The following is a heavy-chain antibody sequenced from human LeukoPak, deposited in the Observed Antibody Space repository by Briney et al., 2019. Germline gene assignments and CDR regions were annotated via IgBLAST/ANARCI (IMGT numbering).Heavy chain of an antibody. CDR2: IKQDGSEK. D-gene: IGHD6-19*01. J-gene: IGHJ5*01. CDR1: GFTSSNYW. Sequence: GGSLRLSCVASGFTSSNYWMTWVREAPGKGLEWVANIKQDGSEKYYVDSVKGRFTISRDNAKNSLYLQMNSLRAEDTAVYYCARESFSSGWFDYWGQATLVTVSS. CDR3: ARESFSSGWFDY. V-gene: IGHV3-7*04.